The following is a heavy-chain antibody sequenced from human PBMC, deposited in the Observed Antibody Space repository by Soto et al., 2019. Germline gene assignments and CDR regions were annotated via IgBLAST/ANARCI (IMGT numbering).Heavy chain of an antibody. J-gene: IGHJ4*02. CDR3: AREDTMVRGIIP. Sequence: SETLSLTCNVSGVSITSGDYYWNWIRQPPGKGLEWIGYIHYSGNTYSNPSLKSRLTISVDTSKNQFSLRLTSVTAADTAVYYCAREDTMVRGIIPWGQGTLVTVSS. D-gene: IGHD3-10*01. CDR1: GVSITSGDYY. CDR2: IHYSGNT. V-gene: IGHV4-30-4*01.